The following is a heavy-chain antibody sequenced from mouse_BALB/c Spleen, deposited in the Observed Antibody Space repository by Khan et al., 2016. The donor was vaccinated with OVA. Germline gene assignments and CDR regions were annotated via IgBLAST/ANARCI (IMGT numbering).Heavy chain of an antibody. CDR1: GYTFTNSG. CDR2: INTYTGEP. D-gene: IGHD1-1*01. Sequence: QIQLVQSGPELKKPGETVKISYKASGYTFTNSGMNWVKQAPGKGLKWMGWINTYTGEPTYADDFKGRFAFSLETSASTAYLQINNLKSEDTATYIDARPCYSSYVLIYWGQGTSVTVSS. CDR3: ARPCYSSYVLIY. V-gene: IGHV9-3-1*01. J-gene: IGHJ4*01.